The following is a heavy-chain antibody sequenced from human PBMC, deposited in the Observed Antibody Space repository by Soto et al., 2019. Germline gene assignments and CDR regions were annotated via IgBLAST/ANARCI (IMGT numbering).Heavy chain of an antibody. CDR1: SGSASSFVSSSSYY. D-gene: IGHD2-21*02. CDR2: IYYSGST. V-gene: IGHV4-39*01. J-gene: IGHJ4*02. CDR3: AGALLAYCDYDCFFFDY. Sequence: SETLSLTCTVSSGSASSFVSSSSYYWGWIRQPPGKGLEWIGSIYYSGSTYYNPSLKSRVTISVDTSKNQFSLELKSATAAATFVYYCAGALLAYCDYDCFFFDYWGQGTLVTVSS.